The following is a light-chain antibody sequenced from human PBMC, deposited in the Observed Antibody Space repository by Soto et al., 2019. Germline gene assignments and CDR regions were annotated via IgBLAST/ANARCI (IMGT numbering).Light chain of an antibody. Sequence: QSALTQPPSVSGAPGQRVTISCTGSSSNIGAGYDVHWYQQLPGTAPKLLIYGNSNRPSGVPDRFSGSKSGTSASLAITGLQAEDEADYYCQSYDSSLSGVVFGGGTPLTVL. CDR2: GNS. CDR3: QSYDSSLSGVV. CDR1: SSNIGAGYD. J-gene: IGLJ2*01. V-gene: IGLV1-40*01.